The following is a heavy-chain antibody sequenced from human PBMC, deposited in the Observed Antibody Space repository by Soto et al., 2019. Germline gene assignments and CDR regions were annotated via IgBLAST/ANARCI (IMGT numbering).Heavy chain of an antibody. Sequence: GGSLRLSCAASGFTFDDYTMHWVRQTPGKGLEWVSLISWDGDSAYYADSVRGRFTISRDNSRNSLFLQMNNVRAEDAALYFCANGPRGNSPELEFWGQGTLVTVSS. J-gene: IGHJ4*02. D-gene: IGHD3-3*01. CDR2: ISWDGDSA. V-gene: IGHV3-43*01. CDR1: GFTFDDYT. CDR3: ANGPRGNSPELEF.